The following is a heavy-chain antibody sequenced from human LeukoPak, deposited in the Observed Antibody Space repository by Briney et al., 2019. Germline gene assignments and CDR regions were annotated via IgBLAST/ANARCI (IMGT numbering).Heavy chain of an antibody. Sequence: SETLSLTCTVSGGSISSSSYYWGWIRQPPGKGLEWIGSIYYSGSTYYNPSLRSRVTISVDTSKNQFSLKLSSVTAADTAVYYCAREGWELNHFDYWGQGTLVTVSS. CDR1: GGSISSSSYY. J-gene: IGHJ4*02. V-gene: IGHV4-39*07. CDR3: AREGWELNHFDY. D-gene: IGHD1-26*01. CDR2: IYYSGST.